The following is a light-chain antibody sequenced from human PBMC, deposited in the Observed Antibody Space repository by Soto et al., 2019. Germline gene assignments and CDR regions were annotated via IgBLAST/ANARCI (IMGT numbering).Light chain of an antibody. CDR3: QKYNSAPTWT. Sequence: DIQMTQAQSSLSASVGDRVTITCRASQGISNYLAWYQQKPGKVPKLLIYAASTLQSGVPSRFSGSGSETDFTLTISSLQPEDVATYYCQKYNSAPTWTFGQGTKVEIK. CDR1: QGISNY. V-gene: IGKV1-27*01. CDR2: AAS. J-gene: IGKJ1*01.